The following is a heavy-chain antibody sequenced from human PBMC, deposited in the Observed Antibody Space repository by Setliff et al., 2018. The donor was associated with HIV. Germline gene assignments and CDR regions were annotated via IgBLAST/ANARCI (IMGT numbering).Heavy chain of an antibody. CDR3: AREYDSSGYGANFDY. CDR1: GDSVSSGGFY. Sequence: KPSETLSLTCSVSGDSVSSGGFYWSWIRQRPDKGLEWIGHLFYSGTTYYSPSLKSRVIISRDTSKNQFSLRLSSVTAADTAVYYCAREYDSSGYGANFDYWGQGTLVTVSS. D-gene: IGHD3-22*01. V-gene: IGHV4-31*03. CDR2: LFYSGTT. J-gene: IGHJ4*02.